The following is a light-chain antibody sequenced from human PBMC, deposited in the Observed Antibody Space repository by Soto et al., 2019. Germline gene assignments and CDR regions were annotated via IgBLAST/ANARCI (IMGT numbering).Light chain of an antibody. CDR3: QQYSSSRYT. J-gene: IGKJ2*01. CDR2: GTS. CDR1: QSVSSSY. V-gene: IGKV3-20*01. Sequence: EIVLTQSPGTLSLSPGERATLSCRASQSVSSSYFAWYQQRPGQAPRLLIYGTSSRATGIPDRFSGSGSGTELTLTIRRLEPEDFAVYFCQQYSSSRYTFGQGTKVEIK.